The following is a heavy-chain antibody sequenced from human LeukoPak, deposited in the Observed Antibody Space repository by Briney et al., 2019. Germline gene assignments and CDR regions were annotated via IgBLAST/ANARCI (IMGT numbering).Heavy chain of an antibody. CDR1: GGSISSYY. CDR3: ARKSSSRDWFDP. D-gene: IGHD6-13*01. J-gene: IGHJ5*02. V-gene: IGHV4-4*07. Sequence: SETLSLTCTVSGGSISSYYWSWIRQPAGKGLEWIGRIYTSGSTNYNPSLKSRVTMSVATSKNQFSLKLSSVTAADTAVYYCARKSSSRDWFDPWGQGTLVTVSS. CDR2: IYTSGST.